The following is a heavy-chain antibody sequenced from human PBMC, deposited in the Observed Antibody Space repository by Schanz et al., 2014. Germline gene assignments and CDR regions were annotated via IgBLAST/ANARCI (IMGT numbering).Heavy chain of an antibody. CDR1: GGTFSSYT. J-gene: IGHJ4*02. CDR3: ARAAYGGYTSTPLRY. D-gene: IGHD5-12*01. CDR2: INPTGGST. Sequence: QVQLVQSGAEVKKPGSSVKVSCKASGGTFSSYTINWVRQAPGQGLEWMGIINPTGGSTSYAQRFQGRVTVTRDTSTSTVYMELSSLRSEDTAVYYCARAAYGGYTSTPLRYWGQGTLVTVSS. V-gene: IGHV1-46*01.